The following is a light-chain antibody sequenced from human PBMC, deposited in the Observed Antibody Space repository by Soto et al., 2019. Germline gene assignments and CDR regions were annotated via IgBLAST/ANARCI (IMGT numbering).Light chain of an antibody. Sequence: QSVLTQPPSVSGAPGQTVIISCTGTSSNIGAGYDVHWYQQVPGTSPKLLIFVNSNRPSGVPDRFSGSKSGTSASLAITGLQAEDEADYYCQSYDNSLSVHVVFGGGTKLTVL. J-gene: IGLJ2*01. CDR2: VNS. CDR3: QSYDNSLSVHVV. CDR1: SSNIGAGYD. V-gene: IGLV1-40*01.